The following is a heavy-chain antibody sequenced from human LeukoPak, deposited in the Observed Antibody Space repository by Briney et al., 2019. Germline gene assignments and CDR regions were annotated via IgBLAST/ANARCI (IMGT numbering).Heavy chain of an antibody. CDR3: AKDRGSARGWYHFDY. Sequence: GRSLRLSCAASGFTFSSYGMHWVRQAPGKGLEWVAVISYDGSNKYYADSVKGRFTFSRDNSKNPLYLQMNSLRSEDTAVYYCAKDRGSARGWYHFDYWGQGTLVTVSS. J-gene: IGHJ4*02. V-gene: IGHV3-30*18. CDR2: ISYDGSNK. D-gene: IGHD6-19*01. CDR1: GFTFSSYG.